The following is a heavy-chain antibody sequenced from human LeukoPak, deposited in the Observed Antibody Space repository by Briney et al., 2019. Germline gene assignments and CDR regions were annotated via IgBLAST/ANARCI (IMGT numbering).Heavy chain of an antibody. CDR2: INHSGST. J-gene: IGHJ5*02. CDR1: GGSFSGYY. Sequence: SETLSLTCAVYGGSFSGYYWSWIRQPPGKGLEWIGEINHSGSTNYNPSLKSRVTISVDTSKDQFSLKLSSVTAADTAVYYCARGEPHYYYDSSGYYYPWGQGTLVTVSS. D-gene: IGHD3-22*01. CDR3: ARGEPHYYYDSSGYYYP. V-gene: IGHV4-34*01.